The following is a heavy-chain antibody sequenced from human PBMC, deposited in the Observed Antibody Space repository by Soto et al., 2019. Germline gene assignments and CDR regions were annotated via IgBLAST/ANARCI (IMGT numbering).Heavy chain of an antibody. J-gene: IGHJ5*02. V-gene: IGHV4-39*01. Sequence: QLQLQESGPGLVKPSETLSLTCTVSGGSISSSSYYWGWIRQPPGKGLEWIGSIYYSGSTYYNPSLKSRVTISVDTSKNQFSLKLSSVTAADTAVYYCARIGLVRPLLSAGWFDPWGQGTLVTVSS. D-gene: IGHD6-19*01. CDR3: ARIGLVRPLLSAGWFDP. CDR1: GGSISSSSYY. CDR2: IYYSGST.